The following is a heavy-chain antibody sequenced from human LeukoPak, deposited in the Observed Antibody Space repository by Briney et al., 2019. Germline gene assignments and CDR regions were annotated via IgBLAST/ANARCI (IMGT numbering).Heavy chain of an antibody. J-gene: IGHJ4*02. Sequence: SETLSLTCTVSGGSISSGGYYWSWIRQPPGRGLEWIGYIYHSGSTYYNPSLKSRVTISVDRSKNQFSLKLSSVTAADTAVYYCARVTSWTYYFDYWGQGTLVTVSS. D-gene: IGHD2-2*01. CDR3: ARVTSWTYYFDY. V-gene: IGHV4-30-2*01. CDR2: IYHSGST. CDR1: GGSISSGGYY.